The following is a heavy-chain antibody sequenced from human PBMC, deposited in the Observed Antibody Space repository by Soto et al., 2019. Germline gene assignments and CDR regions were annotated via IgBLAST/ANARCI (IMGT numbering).Heavy chain of an antibody. V-gene: IGHV1-69*01. CDR1: GGTFNNFA. D-gene: IGHD6-25*01. CDR3: ATATISPVSATLYHYVMDV. Sequence: QVQLVQSGAEVKKPGSSVKVSCQASGGTFNNFAFTWVRQAPGQGLEWLGGIMPVFHTTNIAQTFQDRITVTADDFTTTFYMEMTSLRYDDTAVYYCATATISPVSATLYHYVMDVWGQGTTVTVSS. J-gene: IGHJ6*02. CDR2: IMPVFHTT.